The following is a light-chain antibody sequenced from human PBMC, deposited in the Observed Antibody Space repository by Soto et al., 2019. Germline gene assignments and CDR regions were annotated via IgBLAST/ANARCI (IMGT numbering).Light chain of an antibody. CDR1: QSVSSY. CDR2: GAS. J-gene: IGKJ3*01. V-gene: IGKV3-11*01. Sequence: EIVLTQSPATLSLSPVERATLSCRASQSVSSYLVWYQQKPGQAPRLLIYGASNRATGIPDKFSGSGSGTDFTLTISRLEPEDFAVYYCQQRSNWPPTCGPGTKVDIK. CDR3: QQRSNWPPT.